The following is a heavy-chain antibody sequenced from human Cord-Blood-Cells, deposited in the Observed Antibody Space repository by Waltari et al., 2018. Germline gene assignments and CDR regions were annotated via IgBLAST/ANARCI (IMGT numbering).Heavy chain of an antibody. J-gene: IGHJ2*01. CDR2: ISDDKGNT. Sequence: QVQLVQSGAEVKKPGASVKVSCKASGYTFTRYGISWVRQAPGQGLEWMGGISDDKGNTNYAQKLQGRGTMTTNTSTSTAYMGLRSLRSDDTAVYYCARAGNWGTPLPYWYFDRWGRGTLVTVSS. V-gene: IGHV1-18*01. CDR1: GYTFTRYG. D-gene: IGHD7-27*01. CDR3: ARAGNWGTPLPYWYFDR.